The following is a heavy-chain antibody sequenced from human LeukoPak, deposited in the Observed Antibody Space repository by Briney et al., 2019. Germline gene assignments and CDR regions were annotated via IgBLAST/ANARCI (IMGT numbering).Heavy chain of an antibody. V-gene: IGHV3-21*01. J-gene: IGHJ1*01. CDR3: ARARYCSGGSCYSKVSEYFQH. D-gene: IGHD2-15*01. CDR1: GFTFSSYS. Sequence: GGSLRLSCAASGFTFSSYSMNWVRQAPGKGLEWVSSISSSSSYIYYADSVKGRFTISRDNAKNSLYLQMNSLGAEDTAVYYCARARYCSGGSCYSKVSEYFQHWGQGTLVTVSS. CDR2: ISSSSSYI.